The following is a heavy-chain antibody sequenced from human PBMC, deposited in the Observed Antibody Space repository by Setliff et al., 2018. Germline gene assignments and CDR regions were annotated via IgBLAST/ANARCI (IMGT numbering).Heavy chain of an antibody. V-gene: IGHV1-2*06. D-gene: IGHD3-3*01. CDR3: VRAGFDAISNGLDY. J-gene: IGHJ4*02. CDR2: ISPHTGGT. CDR1: GHTFTGHH. Sequence: ASVKVSCKASGHTFTGHHLHWVRQAPGQRLEWMGRISPHTGGTNSAQKFQGRVTMTRDTSVSTVYMELNSLRSDDTAVYYCVRAGFDAISNGLDYWGQGTLVTVSS.